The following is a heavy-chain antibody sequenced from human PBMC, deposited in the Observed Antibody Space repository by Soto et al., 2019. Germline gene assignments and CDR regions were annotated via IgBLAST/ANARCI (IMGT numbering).Heavy chain of an antibody. V-gene: IGHV3-30*18. CDR2: VSNDGSNK. D-gene: IGHD6-19*01. Sequence: GGSLRLSCSASGFTLSSYVMHWVRQAPGKGLEWVAVVSNDGSNKDYADSVKGRFTISRDNSKNTLYLQMNSLRAEDAAVYYCAKVLLTYTSGWYHPHFDYWGQGTLVTVSS. CDR1: GFTLSSYV. CDR3: AKVLLTYTSGWYHPHFDY. J-gene: IGHJ4*02.